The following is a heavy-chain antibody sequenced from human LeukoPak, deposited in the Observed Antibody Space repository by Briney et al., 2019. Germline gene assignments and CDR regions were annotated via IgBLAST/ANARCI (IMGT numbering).Heavy chain of an antibody. CDR2: ISWNSDII. D-gene: IGHD6-6*01. CDR1: GLNFDDYA. Sequence: PGGSLRLSCAASGLNFDDYAMHWVRQAPGKGPEWVSGISWNSDIIAYADSVKGRFTISRDNAKNSLYLQMNILRLEDTALYYCTKDTSHYSSSGFDYWGQGTLVTVSS. J-gene: IGHJ4*02. V-gene: IGHV3-9*01. CDR3: TKDTSHYSSSGFDY.